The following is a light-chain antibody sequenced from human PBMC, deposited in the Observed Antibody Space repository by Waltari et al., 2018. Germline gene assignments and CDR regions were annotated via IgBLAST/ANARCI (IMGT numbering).Light chain of an antibody. CDR3: AAWDDSLNGPV. CDR1: SSNIGSNT. J-gene: IGLJ2*01. Sequence: QSVLTQPPSASGTPGQRVTISCSGRSSNIGSNTVNWYQQLPGTAPKLLIYRNNQRPSGVPDRFSGSKSGTSASRAISGLQSEDEADYYCAAWDDSLNGPVFGGGTKLTVL. CDR2: RNN. V-gene: IGLV1-44*01.